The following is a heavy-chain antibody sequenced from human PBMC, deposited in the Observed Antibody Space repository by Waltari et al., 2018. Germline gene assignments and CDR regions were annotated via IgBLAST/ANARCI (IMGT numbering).Heavy chain of an antibody. V-gene: IGHV1-2*02. CDR3: ATAPGLWFGEILLDP. D-gene: IGHD3-10*01. J-gene: IGHJ5*02. CDR2: INPNSGGT. CDR1: GYTFTGYY. Sequence: KVSCKASGYTFTGYYMHWVRQAPGQGLEWMGWINPNSGGTNYAQKFQGRVTMTRDTSISTAYMELSRLRSDDTAVYYCATAPGLWFGEILLDPWGQGTLVTVSS.